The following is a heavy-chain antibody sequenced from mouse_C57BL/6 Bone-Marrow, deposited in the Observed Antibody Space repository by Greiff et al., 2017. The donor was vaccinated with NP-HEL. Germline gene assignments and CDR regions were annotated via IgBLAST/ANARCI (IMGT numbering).Heavy chain of an antibody. CDR2: IYPGDGDT. Sequence: QVQLQQSGPELVKPGASVKISCKASGYAFSSSWMNWVKQRPGKGLEWIGRIYPGDGDTNYNGKFKGKATLTADKSSSTAYMQLSSLTSEDSAVYFCAVRQLRLPFAYWGQGTLVTVSA. V-gene: IGHV1-82*01. CDR1: GYAFSSSW. CDR3: AVRQLRLPFAY. J-gene: IGHJ3*01. D-gene: IGHD3-2*02.